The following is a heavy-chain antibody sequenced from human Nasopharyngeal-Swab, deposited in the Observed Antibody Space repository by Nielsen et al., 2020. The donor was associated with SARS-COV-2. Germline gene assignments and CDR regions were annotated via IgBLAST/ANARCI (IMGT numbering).Heavy chain of an antibody. J-gene: IGHJ3*02. D-gene: IGHD6-19*01. CDR3: GLIAVAGKRDAFDI. CDR2: IYPGDSDT. Sequence: ETLSLTCKGSGYSFTSYWIGWVRQMPGKGLEWMGIIYPGDSDTRYSPSFQGQVTISADKSISTAYLQWSSLKASDTAMYYCGLIAVAGKRDAFDIWGQGTMVTVSS. V-gene: IGHV5-51*01. CDR1: GYSFTSYW.